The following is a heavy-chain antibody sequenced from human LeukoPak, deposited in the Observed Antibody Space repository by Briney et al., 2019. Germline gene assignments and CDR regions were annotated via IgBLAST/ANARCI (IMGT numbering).Heavy chain of an antibody. Sequence: PSETLSLTCTVSGGSLSSYYWSWIRQPPGKGLEWIGYIYYSGSTSYNPSLKSRVTISVDTSKNQFSLKLSSVTAADTAVYYCAREGRGYDIYRVYYYGMDVWGQGTTVTVSS. D-gene: IGHD3-9*01. CDR2: IYYSGST. V-gene: IGHV4-59*12. J-gene: IGHJ6*02. CDR1: GGSLSSYY. CDR3: AREGRGYDIYRVYYYGMDV.